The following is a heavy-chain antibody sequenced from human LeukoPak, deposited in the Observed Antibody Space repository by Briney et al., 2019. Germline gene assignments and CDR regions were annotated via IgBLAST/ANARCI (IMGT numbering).Heavy chain of an antibody. CDR2: IDAGNGNT. CDR1: GYTFTNYA. D-gene: IGHD3-16*01. CDR3: ARSSAVEGDDGMDV. J-gene: IGHJ6*02. V-gene: IGHV1-3*01. Sequence: EASVKVSCKASGYTFTNYAMHWVRQAPGQRLEWMGWIDAGNGNTQCSQKFQGRVTMTRDTSTSTVYMELSSLRSEDTAVYYCARSSAVEGDDGMDVWGQGTTVTVSS.